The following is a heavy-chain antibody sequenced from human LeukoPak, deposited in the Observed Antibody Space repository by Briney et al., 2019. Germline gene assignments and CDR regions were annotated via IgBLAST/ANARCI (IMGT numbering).Heavy chain of an antibody. CDR1: GGSISSYY. CDR2: IYYSGST. CDR3: ARGLTLLWSFEAFDP. D-gene: IGHD2-21*01. J-gene: IGHJ5*02. Sequence: SETLSLTCTVSGGSISSYYWSWIRQPPGKGLEWIGYIYYSGSTNYNPSLKSRVTISVDTSKNQFSLKLSPVTAADTAVYYCARGLTLLWSFEAFDPWGQGTLVTVSS. V-gene: IGHV4-59*01.